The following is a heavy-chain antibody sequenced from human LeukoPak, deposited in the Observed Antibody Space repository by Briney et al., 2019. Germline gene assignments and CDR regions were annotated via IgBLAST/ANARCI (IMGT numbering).Heavy chain of an antibody. CDR3: AKDQVPAAIWDWFDP. V-gene: IGHV3-23*01. J-gene: IGHJ5*02. CDR1: GFTFSSYA. D-gene: IGHD2-2*01. CDR2: ISGSGGST. Sequence: PGGSLRLSCAASGFTFSSYAMSWVRQAPGKRLEWVSAISGSGGSTYYADSVKGRFTISRDNSKNTLYLQMNSLRAEDTAVYYCAKDQVPAAIWDWFDPWGQGTLVTVSS.